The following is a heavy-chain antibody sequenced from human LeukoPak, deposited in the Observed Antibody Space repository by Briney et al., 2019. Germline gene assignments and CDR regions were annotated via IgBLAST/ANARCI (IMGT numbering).Heavy chain of an antibody. D-gene: IGHD6-19*01. CDR2: IYYSGST. Sequence: SETLSLTCTVSRGSMSSYYWSWIRQPLGKGLEWIGYIYYSGSTNYNPSLKSRVNISVDTSKNQFSLKLTSVTAADTAVYYCARVRVSSSSHPWYFDYWGQGTLATVSS. CDR3: ARVRVSSSSHPWYFDY. CDR1: RGSMSSYY. V-gene: IGHV4-59*01. J-gene: IGHJ4*02.